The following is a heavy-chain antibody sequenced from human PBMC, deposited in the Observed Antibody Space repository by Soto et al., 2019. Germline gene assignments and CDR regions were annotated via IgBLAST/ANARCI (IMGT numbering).Heavy chain of an antibody. Sequence: QVQLVQSGAEVKKPGASVKVSCKASGYSFTRYGISWVQHAPGQGLEWMGWISGYNANTNYPENLQGRVTMTTDTSTSTAYMEVRNLISDDTSVYYCARMGDVPYYFYGLDVWGQGTTVTVSS. V-gene: IGHV1-18*01. CDR3: ARMGDVPYYFYGLDV. D-gene: IGHD3-16*01. J-gene: IGHJ6*02. CDR2: ISGYNANT. CDR1: GYSFTRYG.